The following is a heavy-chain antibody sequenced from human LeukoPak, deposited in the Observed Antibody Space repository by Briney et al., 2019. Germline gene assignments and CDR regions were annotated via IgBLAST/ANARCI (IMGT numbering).Heavy chain of an antibody. CDR1: GFTFHDYG. D-gene: IGHD5-18*01. Sequence: GGSLRLSCAASGFTFHDYGMHWVRQAPGKGLEWVSGISWNGGTIGYADSVKGRFTISRDNAKNSLYLQMNSLRAEDTALYYCGKVGDRGYSFGTDYWGQGTLVTVSS. V-gene: IGHV3-9*01. CDR3: GKVGDRGYSFGTDY. CDR2: ISWNGGTI. J-gene: IGHJ4*02.